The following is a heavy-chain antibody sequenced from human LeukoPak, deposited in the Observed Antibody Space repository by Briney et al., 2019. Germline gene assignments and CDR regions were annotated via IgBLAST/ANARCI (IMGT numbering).Heavy chain of an antibody. CDR3: AKASYHYYDSSGYYGY. Sequence: PGGSLRLSCAASGLTFSSYAMSWVRQAPGKGLEWVSAISGSGGSTYYADSVKGRFTISRDNSKNTLYLQMNSLRAEDTAVYYCAKASYHYYDSSGYYGYWGQGTLVTVSS. V-gene: IGHV3-23*01. CDR1: GLTFSSYA. J-gene: IGHJ4*02. D-gene: IGHD3-22*01. CDR2: ISGSGGST.